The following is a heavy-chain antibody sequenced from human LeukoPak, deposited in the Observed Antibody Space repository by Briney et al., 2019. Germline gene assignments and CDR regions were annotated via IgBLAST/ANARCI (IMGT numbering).Heavy chain of an antibody. Sequence: GGSLRLSCAASGFTFSPHAMHWVRQAPGKGLKWVAVISSDGSDKYYADSVKGRFTISRDNAKNSLYLQMNSLRAEDTAVYYCARDRIVGATAPYYYYGMDVWGQGTTVTVSS. CDR1: GFTFSPHA. CDR2: ISSDGSDK. D-gene: IGHD1-26*01. J-gene: IGHJ6*02. CDR3: ARDRIVGATAPYYYYGMDV. V-gene: IGHV3-30-3*01.